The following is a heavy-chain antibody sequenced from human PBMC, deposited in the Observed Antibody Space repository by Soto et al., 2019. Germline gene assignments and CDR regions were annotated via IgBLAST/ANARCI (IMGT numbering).Heavy chain of an antibody. CDR1: GFTFSNYA. CDR3: AKDGLEPPTGYLGF. D-gene: IGHD1-1*01. Sequence: GGSLRLSCAASGFTFSNYAMSWVRQAPGKGLEWVSSISGSGGTTYYADSVKDRFTISRDNSKNTLYLLMNSLRAEDTAVYYCAKDGLEPPTGYLGFWGQGALVTVSS. J-gene: IGHJ4*02. CDR2: ISGSGGTT. V-gene: IGHV3-23*01.